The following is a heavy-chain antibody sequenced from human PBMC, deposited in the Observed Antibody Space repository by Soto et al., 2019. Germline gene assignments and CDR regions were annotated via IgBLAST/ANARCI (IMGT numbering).Heavy chain of an antibody. D-gene: IGHD2-8*02. J-gene: IGHJ6*04. CDR1: GVTCGSYG. CDR3: AKGAQGDPLISDYVLAF. V-gene: IGHV3-30*18. Sequence: PGRSLRLSCAASGVTCGSYGMQWVGQAPGKGLEWVAVMSYDGSKKYYGDSVKGRFTISRDNAKNKLYLQMNSLRAEDTAGDYCAKGAQGDPLISDYVLAFWGKGTKVTGSS. CDR2: MSYDGSKK.